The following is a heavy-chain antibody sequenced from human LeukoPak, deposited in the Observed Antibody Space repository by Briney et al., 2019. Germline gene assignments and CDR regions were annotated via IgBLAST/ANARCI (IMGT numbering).Heavy chain of an antibody. D-gene: IGHD7-27*01. CDR3: ARVQLTGYYYYYGMDV. CDR2: IWYDRSNK. V-gene: IGHV3-33*01. Sequence: GRSLRLSCAASGFTFSSYGMHWVRQAPGKGLEWVAVIWYDRSNKYYADSVKGRFTISRDNSKNTLYLQMNSLRAEDTAVYYCARVQLTGYYYYYGMDVWGKGTTVTVSS. J-gene: IGHJ6*04. CDR1: GFTFSSYG.